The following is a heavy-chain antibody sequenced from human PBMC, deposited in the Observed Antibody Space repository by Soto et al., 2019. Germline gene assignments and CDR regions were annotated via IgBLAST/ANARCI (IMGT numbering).Heavy chain of an antibody. CDR1: SGSFSGYY. Sequence: SETLSLTCGVYSGSFSGYYWSWIRQPPGKGLEWIGEINHNGNTNYNPSLKSRVTISVDTSKNLFYLNLTSVSAADTAVYYCARGPWDYYYYGMDVWDQGATVTVYS. D-gene: IGHD7-27*01. J-gene: IGHJ6*02. V-gene: IGHV4-34*01. CDR3: ARGPWDYYYYGMDV. CDR2: INHNGNT.